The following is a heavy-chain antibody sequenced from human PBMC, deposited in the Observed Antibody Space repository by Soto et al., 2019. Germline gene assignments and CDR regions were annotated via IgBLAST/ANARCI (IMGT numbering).Heavy chain of an antibody. V-gene: IGHV1-2*04. CDR1: GYTFTGYY. Sequence: EASVKVSCKASGYTFTGYYMHWVRQAPGQGLEWMGWINPNSGGTNYAQKFQGWVTMTRDTSISTAYMELSRLRSDDTAVYYCARGPHYYYGMDYWGQGTLVTVSS. D-gene: IGHD4-17*01. CDR3: ARGPHYYYGMDY. CDR2: INPNSGGT. J-gene: IGHJ4*02.